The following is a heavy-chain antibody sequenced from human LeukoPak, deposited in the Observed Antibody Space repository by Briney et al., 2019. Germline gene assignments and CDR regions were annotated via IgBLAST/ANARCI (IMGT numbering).Heavy chain of an antibody. CDR2: IYYSGST. V-gene: IGHV4-39*01. CDR1: GGSISSSSYY. J-gene: IGHJ5*02. CDR3: ARQGIVWFGEFASNWFDP. Sequence: KPSETLSLTCTVSGGSISSSSYYCGWIRQPPGKGLEWIGSIYYSGSTYYNPSLKSRVTISVDTSKNQFSLKLSSVTAADTAVYYCARQGIVWFGEFASNWFDPWGQGTLVTVSS. D-gene: IGHD3-10*01.